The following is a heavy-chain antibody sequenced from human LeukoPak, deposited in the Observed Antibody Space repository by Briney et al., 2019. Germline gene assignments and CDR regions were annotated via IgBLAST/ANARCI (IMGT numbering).Heavy chain of an antibody. J-gene: IGHJ3*02. D-gene: IGHD2-15*01. CDR1: GGSVSSGSYY. CDR2: IYDSGST. CDR3: ARDCSGGSCHGAFDI. V-gene: IGHV4-30-4*01. Sequence: SETLSLTCTVSGGSVSSGSYYWSWIRQPPGKGLEWIGYIYDSGSTYYNPSLKSRITISVDTSENRFSLKLSSVTATDTAVYYCARDCSGGSCHGAFDIWGQGTMVTVSS.